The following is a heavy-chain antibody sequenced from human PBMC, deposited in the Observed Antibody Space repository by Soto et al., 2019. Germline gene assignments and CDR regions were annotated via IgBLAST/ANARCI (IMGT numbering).Heavy chain of an antibody. V-gene: IGHV5-51*01. J-gene: IGHJ3*02. Sequence: PXDSLKVTCQCSGDSFTSYWIGWVRQMPGKGLEWMGIIYPGDSDTRYSPSFQGQVTISADKSISTAYLQWSSLKASDTAMYYCARSVGTPDAFDIWAQRTMVTVSS. CDR3: ARSVGTPDAFDI. CDR1: GDSFTSYW. D-gene: IGHD1-1*01. CDR2: IYPGDSDT.